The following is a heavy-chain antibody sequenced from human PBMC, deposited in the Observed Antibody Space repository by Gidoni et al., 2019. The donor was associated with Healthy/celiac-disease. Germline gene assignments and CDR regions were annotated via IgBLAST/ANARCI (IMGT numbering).Heavy chain of an antibody. CDR2: ISDDGSNK. D-gene: IGHD5-12*01. CDR1: GCTFSSYG. Sequence: VQLLESGRGVVPPGRSLRPSCPASGCTFSSYGLHWVRHAPGKGLAWVAVISDDGSNKYYADSVKGRVTISRDNSKNTLFRQMNSLRAEDTAVYYCAKSGSGYEYYFDYWGQGILVTVSS. CDR3: AKSGSGYEYYFDY. J-gene: IGHJ4*02. V-gene: IGHV3-30*18.